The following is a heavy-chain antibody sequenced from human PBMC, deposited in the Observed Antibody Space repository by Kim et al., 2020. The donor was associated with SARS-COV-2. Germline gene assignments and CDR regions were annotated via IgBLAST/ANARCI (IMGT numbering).Heavy chain of an antibody. CDR2: ISGSGGST. J-gene: IGHJ1*01. V-gene: IGHV3-23*01. D-gene: IGHD6-19*01. Sequence: GGSLRLSCAASGFTFSSYAMSWVRQAPGKGLEWVSAISGSGGSTYYADSVKGRFTISRDNSKNTLYLQMNSLRAEDTAVYYCATTFEGIAVAGSGYFQHWGQGTLVTVSS. CDR1: GFTFSSYA. CDR3: ATTFEGIAVAGSGYFQH.